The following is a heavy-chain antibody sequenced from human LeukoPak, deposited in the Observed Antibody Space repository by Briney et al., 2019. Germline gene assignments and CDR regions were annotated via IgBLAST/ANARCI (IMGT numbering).Heavy chain of an antibody. CDR2: KNQGGNEE. V-gene: IGHV3-7*01. J-gene: IGHJ4*02. Sequence: GGSLRLSCAASGFSFSSFWMSWVRQAPGKGLEWVANKNQGGNEEYYVDSVKGRFTISRDNAKSSLFLHMNSLRVEDTAVYYCARELDGRYFDYWGQGVLVTVSS. D-gene: IGHD3/OR15-3a*01. CDR1: GFSFSSFW. CDR3: ARELDGRYFDY.